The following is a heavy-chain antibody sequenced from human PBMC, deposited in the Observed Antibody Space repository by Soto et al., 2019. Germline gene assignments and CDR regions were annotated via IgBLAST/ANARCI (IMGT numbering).Heavy chain of an antibody. V-gene: IGHV1-69*05. Sequence: SSVKVSCKASGGTFSSYAISWVRQAPGQGLEWMGGIIPIIGTANYAQKFQGRVTMTTDESTSTAYMDLSSLRYDDTAVYYWASSAVGGQSYYFDAWCEGTLVTVFS. J-gene: IGHJ4*02. CDR3: ASSAVGGQSYYFDA. D-gene: IGHD1-26*01. CDR1: GGTFSSYA. CDR2: IIPIIGTA.